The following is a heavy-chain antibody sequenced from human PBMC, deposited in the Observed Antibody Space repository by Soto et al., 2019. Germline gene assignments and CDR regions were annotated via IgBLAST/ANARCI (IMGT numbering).Heavy chain of an antibody. J-gene: IGHJ4*02. CDR3: AKDGGSVCSGGTCYFQAPDY. D-gene: IGHD2-15*01. V-gene: IGHV3-23*01. CDR1: GFTFSSYA. Sequence: LRLSCAASGFTFSSYAMSWVRQAPGKGLEWVSGIDGSGRNTYYADSVKGRFTISRDNSKNTLSVQMNGLRVEDTALYYCAKDGGSVCSGGTCYFQAPDYWGQGTLVTVSS. CDR2: IDGSGRNT.